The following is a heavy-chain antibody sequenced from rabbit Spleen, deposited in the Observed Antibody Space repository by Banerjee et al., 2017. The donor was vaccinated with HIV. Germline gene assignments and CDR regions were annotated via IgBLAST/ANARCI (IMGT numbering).Heavy chain of an antibody. CDR1: GFSFSSRYY. D-gene: IGHD8-1*01. CDR3: ARDAGTSFSTYGMDL. Sequence: QSLEESGGGLVQPEGSLTLTCTASGFSFSSRYYMCWVRQAPGKGLEWIGCITTGSGSTYYANWAKGRFTISKTSSTTVTLQMTSLTVADTATYFCARDAGTSFSTYGMDLWGQGTLVTVS. CDR2: ITTGSGST. J-gene: IGHJ6*01. V-gene: IGHV1S40*01.